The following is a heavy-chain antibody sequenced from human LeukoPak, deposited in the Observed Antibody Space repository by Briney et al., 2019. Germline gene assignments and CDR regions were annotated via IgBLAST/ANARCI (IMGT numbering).Heavy chain of an antibody. D-gene: IGHD3-22*01. V-gene: IGHV1-69*06. CDR1: GGTFSSYA. CDR2: IIPTFGTA. Sequence: ASVKVSCKASGGTFSSYAISWVRQAPGQGLEWMGGIIPTFGTANYAQKFQGRVTITADKSTSTAYMELSSLRSDDTAVYYCARDRDTSGYHDYWGQGTLVTVSS. J-gene: IGHJ4*02. CDR3: ARDRDTSGYHDY.